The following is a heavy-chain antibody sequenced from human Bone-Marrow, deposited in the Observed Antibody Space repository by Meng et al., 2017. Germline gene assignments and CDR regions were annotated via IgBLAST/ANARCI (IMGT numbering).Heavy chain of an antibody. D-gene: IGHD4-11*01. CDR1: GGSFSDYY. J-gene: IGHJ4*02. CDR2: INHSGST. CDR3: ARGPTTMAHDFDY. Sequence: SETLSLTCVVSGGSFSDYYWSWIRQPPGKGLEWIGEINHSGSTNYNPSLESRATISVDTSQNNLSLTLSSVTAADSAVYYCARGPTTMAHDFDYWGQGTLVTVSS. V-gene: IGHV4-34*01.